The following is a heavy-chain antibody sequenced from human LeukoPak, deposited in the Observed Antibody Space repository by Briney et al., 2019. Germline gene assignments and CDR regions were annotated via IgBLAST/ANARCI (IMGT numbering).Heavy chain of an antibody. J-gene: IGHJ6*03. CDR3: ARVSVGRYMDV. D-gene: IGHD1-26*01. V-gene: IGHV4-38-2*02. CDR1: GYSISSGYY. Sequence: SETLSLTCTVSGYSISSGYYWGWIRQPPGKGLEWIGSIYHSGSTYYNPSLKSRVTISVDTSKNQFSLKLSSVTAADTAVYYCARVSVGRYMDVWGKGTTVTVSS. CDR2: IYHSGST.